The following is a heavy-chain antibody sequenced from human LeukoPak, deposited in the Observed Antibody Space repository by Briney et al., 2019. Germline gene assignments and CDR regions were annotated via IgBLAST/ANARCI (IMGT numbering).Heavy chain of an antibody. J-gene: IGHJ4*02. Sequence: PSETLSLTCAVSGGSISSSNWWSWVRQPPGKGLEWIGKIYHSGSTNYTPSLKSRVTISVDRSKNQFSLKLSSVTAADTAVYYCARVTPPELTYYFDYWGQGTLVTVSS. CDR1: GGSISSSNW. D-gene: IGHD2-21*02. V-gene: IGHV4-4*02. CDR2: IYHSGST. CDR3: ARVTPPELTYYFDY.